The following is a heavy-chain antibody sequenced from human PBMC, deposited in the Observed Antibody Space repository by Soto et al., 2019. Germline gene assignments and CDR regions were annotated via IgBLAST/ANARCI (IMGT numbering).Heavy chain of an antibody. CDR1: GFTFSSYG. Sequence: GGSLRLYCAASGFTFSSYGMHWVRQAPGKGLEWVAVIWYDGSNKYYADSVKGRFTISRDNSKNTRFLQMNSLRAEDMAVYYCAMDRGGLTRGAFAIWGQGTMVTVSS. V-gene: IGHV3-33*01. CDR3: AMDRGGLTRGAFAI. CDR2: IWYDGSNK. D-gene: IGHD3-10*01. J-gene: IGHJ3*02.